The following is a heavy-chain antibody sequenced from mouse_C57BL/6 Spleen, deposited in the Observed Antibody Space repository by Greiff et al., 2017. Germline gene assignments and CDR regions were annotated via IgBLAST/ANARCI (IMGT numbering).Heavy chain of an antibody. J-gene: IGHJ1*03. CDR2: IDPSDSYT. Sequence: QVQLQQPGAELVMPGASVKLSCKASGYTFTSYWMHWVKPRPGQGLEWIGEIDPSDSYTNYNQKFKGKSTLTVDKSSSTAYMQLSSLTSEDSAVYYCARSNYGGYFDVWGTGNTVTVSS. V-gene: IGHV1-69*01. D-gene: IGHD2-5*01. CDR3: ARSNYGGYFDV. CDR1: GYTFTSYW.